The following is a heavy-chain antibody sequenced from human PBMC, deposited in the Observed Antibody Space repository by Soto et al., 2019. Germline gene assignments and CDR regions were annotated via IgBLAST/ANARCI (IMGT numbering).Heavy chain of an antibody. CDR3: ARRKSDFWSGSGAFDI. J-gene: IGHJ3*02. CDR1: GHSFTSYW. CDR2: IYPGDSDT. D-gene: IGHD3-3*01. V-gene: IGHV5-51*01. Sequence: GESLKISCKGSGHSFTSYWIGWVRQMPGKGLEWMGIIYPGDSDTRYSPSFQGQVTISADKSISTAYLQWSSLKASDTAMYYCARRKSDFWSGSGAFDIWGQGTMVTVSS.